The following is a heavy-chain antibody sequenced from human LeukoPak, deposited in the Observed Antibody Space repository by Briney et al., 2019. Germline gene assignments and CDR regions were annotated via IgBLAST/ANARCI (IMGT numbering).Heavy chain of an antibody. Sequence: WASVKVSCKASGYTFTSYGISWVRQAPGQGLEWMGWISAYNGNTNYAQKLQGRVTMTTDTSTSTAYVELRSLRSDDTAVYYCARDLLRIVGATTPTFDYWGQGTLVTVSS. CDR3: ARDLLRIVGATTPTFDY. CDR1: GYTFTSYG. V-gene: IGHV1-18*01. J-gene: IGHJ4*02. D-gene: IGHD1-26*01. CDR2: ISAYNGNT.